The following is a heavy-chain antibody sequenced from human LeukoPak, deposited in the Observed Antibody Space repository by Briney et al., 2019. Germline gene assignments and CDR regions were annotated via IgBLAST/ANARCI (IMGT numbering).Heavy chain of an antibody. CDR3: ARDRDPITMVRGVTTRLDY. CDR1: GYTLTELS. CDR2: FDPEDGET. J-gene: IGHJ4*02. V-gene: IGHV1-24*01. Sequence: ASVKVSCKVSGYTLTELSMHWVRQAPGKGLEWMGGFDPEDGETIYAQKFQGRVIMTEDTSTDTAYMELSSLRSEDTAVYYCARDRDPITMVRGVTTRLDYWGQGTLVTVSS. D-gene: IGHD3-10*01.